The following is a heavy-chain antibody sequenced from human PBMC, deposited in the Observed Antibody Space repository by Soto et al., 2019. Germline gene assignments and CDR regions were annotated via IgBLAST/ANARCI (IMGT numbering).Heavy chain of an antibody. D-gene: IGHD6-19*01. CDR1: GYSFTSYW. J-gene: IGHJ6*02. V-gene: IGHV5-51*01. CDR2: IYPGDSDT. CDR3: ARSVAGTIYYYYGMDV. Sequence: PGETLKISCKGSGYSFTSYWIGWVRQMPGKGLEWMGIIYPGDSDTRYSPSFQGQVTISADKSISTAYLQWSSLKASDTAMYYCARSVAGTIYYYYGMDVWGQGTTVTVSS.